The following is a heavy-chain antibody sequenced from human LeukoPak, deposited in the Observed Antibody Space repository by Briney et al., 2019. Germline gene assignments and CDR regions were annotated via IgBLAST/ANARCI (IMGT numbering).Heavy chain of an antibody. D-gene: IGHD6-19*01. CDR2: ISWNSGSI. Sequence: GGSLRLSCAASGFTFDDYAMHWVRQAPGKGLEWVSGISWNSGSIGYADSVKGRFTISRDNAKNSLYLQMNSLRAEDTALYYCAKDAGYSSGWFDYWGQGTLVTVSS. CDR1: GFTFDDYA. CDR3: AKDAGYSSGWFDY. V-gene: IGHV3-9*01. J-gene: IGHJ4*02.